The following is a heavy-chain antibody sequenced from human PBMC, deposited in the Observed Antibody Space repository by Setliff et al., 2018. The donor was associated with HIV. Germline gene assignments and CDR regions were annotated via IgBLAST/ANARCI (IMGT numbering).Heavy chain of an antibody. CDR1: GYRFTSHW. D-gene: IGHD3-16*01. CDR2: IYPGDSET. CDR3: AREIRTIEGGALDI. J-gene: IGHJ3*02. Sequence: GESLKISCKGVGYRFTSHWIAWVRQMPGKGLEWMGNIYPGDSETRYSPSFHGQVTVSADTTVDNAYLQWNTLKSSDTAMYYCAREIRTIEGGALDIWGQGTSVTVSS. V-gene: IGHV5-51*01.